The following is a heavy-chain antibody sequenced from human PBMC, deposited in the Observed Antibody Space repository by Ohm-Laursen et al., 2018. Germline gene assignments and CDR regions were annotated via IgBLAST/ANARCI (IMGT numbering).Heavy chain of an antibody. CDR2: ISGSGDTT. Sequence: SLRLSCAASGFTFSSHGINWVRQAPGKGLEWVSGISGSGDTTYYADSVKGRFTISRDNSKNTLYLQMNSLRAEDTAVYYCAKGRIAAAGRDYWGQGTLVTVSS. V-gene: IGHV3-23*01. J-gene: IGHJ4*02. CDR3: AKGRIAAAGRDY. D-gene: IGHD6-13*01. CDR1: GFTFSSHG.